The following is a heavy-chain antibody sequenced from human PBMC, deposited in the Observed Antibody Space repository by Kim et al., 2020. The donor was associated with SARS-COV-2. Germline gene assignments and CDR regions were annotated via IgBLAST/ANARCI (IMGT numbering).Heavy chain of an antibody. D-gene: IGHD6-19*01. CDR2: IIPIFGRP. V-gene: IGHV1-69*13. Sequence: SVKVSCKASGGTFNTFAISWVRQAPGQGLEWLGGIIPIFGRPDYAQKFQGRVTITADESTTTAYMEMSSLRSEDTAVYYCASVEHSVGGNYYYGMDVWGQGTTVTVSS. J-gene: IGHJ6*02. CDR3: ASVEHSVGGNYYYGMDV. CDR1: GGTFNTFA.